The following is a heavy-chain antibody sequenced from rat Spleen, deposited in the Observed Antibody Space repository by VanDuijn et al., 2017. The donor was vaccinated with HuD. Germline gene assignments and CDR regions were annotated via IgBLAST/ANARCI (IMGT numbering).Heavy chain of an antibody. CDR2: IIYDGSKT. CDR1: GFTLSDYG. V-gene: IGHV5S10*01. J-gene: IGHJ2*01. D-gene: IGHD1-7*01. Sequence: EVQLVESGGGLVQPGKSLKLSCEASGFTLSDYGMAWVRQSPKKGLEWVATIIYDGSKTYFRDSVKGRFPITRDNTKSTLYLQMDSLRYEYTATYYWATEAYYGSPYYFDYWGQGVMVTVSS. CDR3: ATEAYYGSPYYFDY.